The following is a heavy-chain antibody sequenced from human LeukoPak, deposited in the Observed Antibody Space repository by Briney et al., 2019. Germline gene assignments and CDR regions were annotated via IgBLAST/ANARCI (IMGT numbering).Heavy chain of an antibody. V-gene: IGHV4-34*01. CDR2: ITDSGST. CDR3: ARKGPLRDNIPFMDH. J-gene: IGHJ6*03. CDR1: GGSFSGYY. Sequence: SETLSLTCAVYGGSFSGYYWSWIRQPPGKGLEWIGEITDSGSTNYNPSLKSRLTISVDRSRNQFSLKLGSVTAADTAVYFCARKGPLRDNIPFMDHWGGGTTVTVSS. D-gene: IGHD5/OR15-5a*01.